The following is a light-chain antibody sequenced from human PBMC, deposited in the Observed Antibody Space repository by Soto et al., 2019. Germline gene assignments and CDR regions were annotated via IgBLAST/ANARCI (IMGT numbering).Light chain of an antibody. CDR3: FSYADGSIYF. CDR2: YVD. CDR1: SRDVGAYDY. J-gene: IGLJ1*01. V-gene: IGLV2-14*03. Sequence: QSVLTQPASVSGSPGQSITISCTGTSRDVGAYDYVSWYLQYPDKAPQLLIYYVDHRPSGVSSRFSGSKSGNTASLTISGLQAEDESDYYCFSYADGSIYFFGTGTKLTVL.